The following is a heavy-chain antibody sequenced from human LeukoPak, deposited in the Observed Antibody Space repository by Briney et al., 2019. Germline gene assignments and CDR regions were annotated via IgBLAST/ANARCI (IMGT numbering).Heavy chain of an antibody. V-gene: IGHV4-39*01. CDR1: GGSISSSSYY. CDR3: VRGWVVPAAIDS. CDR2: IYYSGST. J-gene: IGHJ4*02. Sequence: SETLSLTCTVSGGSISSSSYYWGWIRQPPGKGLEWIGSIYYSGSTYYNPSLKSRVTISVDTSKNQFSLKLSSVTAADTAVYYCVRGWVVPAAIDSWGQGTLVTVSS. D-gene: IGHD2-2*01.